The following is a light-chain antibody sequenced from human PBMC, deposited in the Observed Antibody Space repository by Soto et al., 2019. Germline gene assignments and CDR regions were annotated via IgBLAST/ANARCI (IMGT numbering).Light chain of an antibody. CDR1: QSVSSN. CDR3: QQYNNWPRT. Sequence: IVLTHSPATLSVSKSERATNYVGASQSVSSNLAWYQQKPGQAPRLLIYGASTRATGIPARFSGSGSGTEFTLTISSLQSEDFAVYYCQQYNNWPRTFGQGTKVDIK. J-gene: IGKJ1*01. CDR2: GAS. V-gene: IGKV3-15*01.